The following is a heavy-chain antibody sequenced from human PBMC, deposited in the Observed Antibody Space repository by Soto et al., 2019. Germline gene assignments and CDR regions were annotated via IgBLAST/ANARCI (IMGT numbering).Heavy chain of an antibody. CDR1: GYTFTNYA. V-gene: IGHV1-3*01. Sequence: ASVKVSCKASGYTFTNYAMHWVRQAPGQRLEWMGWINAGNGNTKYSQKFQGRVTITRDTSASTAYMELSSLRSEDTAVYYCARLIVGATTNAFDIWGQGTMVTVSS. D-gene: IGHD1-26*01. J-gene: IGHJ3*02. CDR3: ARLIVGATTNAFDI. CDR2: INAGNGNT.